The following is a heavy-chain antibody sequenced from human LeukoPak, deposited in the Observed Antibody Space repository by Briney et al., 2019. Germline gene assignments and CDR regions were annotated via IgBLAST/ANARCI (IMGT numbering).Heavy chain of an antibody. CDR2: MNPNSGNT. CDR3: ARGRRAAAGRNWFDP. J-gene: IGHJ5*02. Sequence: ASVKVSCKASGYTFTSYDINWVRQATGQGLEWMGWMNPNSGNTGYAQKFQGRVTMTRNTSISTAYMELSSLRSEDMAVYYCARGRRAAAGRNWFDPWGQGTLVTVSS. D-gene: IGHD6-13*01. CDR1: GYTFTSYD. V-gene: IGHV1-8*01.